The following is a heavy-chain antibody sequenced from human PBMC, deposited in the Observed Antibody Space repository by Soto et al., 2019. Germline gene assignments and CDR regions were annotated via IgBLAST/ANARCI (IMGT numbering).Heavy chain of an antibody. V-gene: IGHV4-38-2*02. CDR2: FHHSVSI. Sequence: SETLSLTCSVSRYSISSGYHWVWVRQPPGKGLEWIGSFHHSVSISYNPSLKTRVTMSADMSKNEFSLKLSFVTAADTAVYYCARDHYSSGYLVSPYWGQGALVTVSS. CDR3: ARDHYSSGYLVSPY. J-gene: IGHJ4*02. CDR1: RYSISSGYH. D-gene: IGHD6-25*01.